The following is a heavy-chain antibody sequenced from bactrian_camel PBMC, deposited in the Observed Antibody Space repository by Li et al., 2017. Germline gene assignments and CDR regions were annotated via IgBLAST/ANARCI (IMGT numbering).Heavy chain of an antibody. CDR2: INSGGDNT. CDR1: GSTFSSYD. J-gene: IGHJ4*01. D-gene: IGHD2*01. CDR3: ATGRYNPLNIEVVVTALKY. Sequence: VQLVESGGGLVQPGGSLRLSCVASGSTFSSYDMNWVRQAPGKGLEWVSAINSGGDNTCYADSVKGRFTVSRDNAKNTLYLQIISLKTEDTAVYYCATGRYNPLNIEVVVTALKYWGQGTQVTVS. V-gene: IGHV3S40*01.